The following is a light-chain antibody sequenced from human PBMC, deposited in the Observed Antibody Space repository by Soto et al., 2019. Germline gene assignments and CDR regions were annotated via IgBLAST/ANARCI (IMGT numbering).Light chain of an antibody. V-gene: IGKV1-39*01. J-gene: IGKJ1*01. CDR3: QQYKSYTLT. Sequence: DIQMTQSPSYLSASVGDRVTITCRASQSISSYLNWYQQKPGKAPKLLIYAASSLQSWVPSRFSGSGSGTDFTLTISSLQPYDCATYYFQQYKSYTLTFGQGTKVDIK. CDR1: QSISSY. CDR2: AAS.